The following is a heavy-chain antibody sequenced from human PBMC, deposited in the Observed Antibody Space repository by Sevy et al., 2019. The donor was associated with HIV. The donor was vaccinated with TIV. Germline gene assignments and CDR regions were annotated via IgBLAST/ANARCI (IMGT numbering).Heavy chain of an antibody. J-gene: IGHJ4*02. CDR3: VNLGNYDSRDDY. CDR1: GFTFSSYA. CDR2: ISSNGGST. V-gene: IGHV3-64D*06. D-gene: IGHD3-22*01. Sequence: GGSLRLSCSASGFTFSSYAMHWVRQAPGKGLEYVSAISSNGGSTYYADSVKGRFTISRDNSKDTLYLQMSGLRAEDTAVYYCVNLGNYDSRDDYWGQGTLVTVSS.